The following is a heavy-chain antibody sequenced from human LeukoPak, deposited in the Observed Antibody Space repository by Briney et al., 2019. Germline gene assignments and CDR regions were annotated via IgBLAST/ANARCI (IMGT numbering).Heavy chain of an antibody. D-gene: IGHD6-13*01. V-gene: IGHV4-39*01. CDR2: IYYSGST. Sequence: AETLSLTCTVSGGSISSSSYYWGWIRQPPGKGLEWIGSIYYSGSTYYNPSLKSRVTISVDTSKNQFSLKLSSVTAADTAVYYCASLPGYSSSWDLYWGQGTLVTVSS. J-gene: IGHJ4*02. CDR1: GGSISSSSYY. CDR3: ASLPGYSSSWDLY.